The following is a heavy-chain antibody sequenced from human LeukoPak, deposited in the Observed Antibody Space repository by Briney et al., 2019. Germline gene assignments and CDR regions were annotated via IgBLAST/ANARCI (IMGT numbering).Heavy chain of an antibody. CDR1: GGSISSGDYY. CDR2: IYYSGST. CDR3: ARDRRYYDFWSGYSNWFDP. D-gene: IGHD3-3*01. V-gene: IGHV4-30-4*01. J-gene: IGHJ5*02. Sequence: SETLSLTCTVSGGSISSGDYYWSWIRQPPGKGLEWIGYIYYSGSTYHNPSLKSRVTISVDTSKNQFSLKLSSVTAADTAVYYCARDRRYYDFWSGYSNWFDPWGQGTLVTVSS.